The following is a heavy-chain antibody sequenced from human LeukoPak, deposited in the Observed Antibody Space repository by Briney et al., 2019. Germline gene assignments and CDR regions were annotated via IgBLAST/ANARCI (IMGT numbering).Heavy chain of an antibody. CDR1: GESFSGYY. V-gene: IGHV4-34*01. J-gene: IGHJ4*02. D-gene: IGHD1-26*01. Sequence: SETLSLTCAVYGESFSGYYWSWIRQPPGKGLERIGEINQSGTTNYNPSLKSRVTISVDTSKNQFSLNLSSVTAADTAVYYCARRPRNSGSDDGPPGLDYWGQGTLVTVSS. CDR2: INQSGTT. CDR3: ARRPRNSGSDDGPPGLDY.